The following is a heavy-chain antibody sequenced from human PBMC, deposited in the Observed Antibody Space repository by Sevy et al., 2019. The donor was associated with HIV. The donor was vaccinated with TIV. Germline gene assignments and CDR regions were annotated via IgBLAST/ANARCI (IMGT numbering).Heavy chain of an antibody. CDR1: GFTFSNYW. D-gene: IGHD1-26*01. Sequence: GGSLRLSCAASGFTFSNYWMTWVRQAPGKGPEWVANIKRDGSERYYLASVKGRFTISRDNAKKSLYLQMNSLTAEDTAVYYCARDCNSASCLWGLDVWGQGTTVTVSS. J-gene: IGHJ6*02. CDR2: IKRDGSER. V-gene: IGHV3-7*03. CDR3: ARDCNSASCLWGLDV.